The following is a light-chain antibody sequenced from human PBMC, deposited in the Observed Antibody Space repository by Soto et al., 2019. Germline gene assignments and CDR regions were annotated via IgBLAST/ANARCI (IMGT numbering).Light chain of an antibody. V-gene: IGKV1-39*01. CDR2: GAS. Sequence: DIQMTQSPSSLSASVGDRVTITCRASQSISNFLNWYQQKPGKAPKLLIYGASILQSGVPSRFSGGGSGTDFTLTISSLQPEDFATYYCQQTYSTPGYTFAQGTKLEIK. CDR1: QSISNF. J-gene: IGKJ2*01. CDR3: QQTYSTPGYT.